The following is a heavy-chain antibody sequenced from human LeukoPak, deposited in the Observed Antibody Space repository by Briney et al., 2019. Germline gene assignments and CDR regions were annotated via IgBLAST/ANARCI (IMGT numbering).Heavy chain of an antibody. CDR1: GYTFTSYD. Sequence: ASVKVSCKASGYTFTSYDINWVRQATGQGLEWMGWMNPNSGNTGYAQKFQGRVTMTRNTSTSTAYMELSSLRSEDTAVYYCARVYSYGTYYYYYMDVWGKGTTVTVSS. V-gene: IGHV1-8*01. D-gene: IGHD5-18*01. CDR2: MNPNSGNT. CDR3: ARVYSYGTYYYYYMDV. J-gene: IGHJ6*03.